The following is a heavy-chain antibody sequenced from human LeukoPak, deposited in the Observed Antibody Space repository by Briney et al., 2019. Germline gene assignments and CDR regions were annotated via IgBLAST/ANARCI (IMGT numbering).Heavy chain of an antibody. V-gene: IGHV3-48*01. J-gene: IGHJ4*02. CDR1: GFTFSSYG. CDR3: ARVNRMVPGYCSGGTCPGDY. D-gene: IGHD2-15*01. Sequence: GGSLRLSCAASGFTFSSYGMSWVRQAPGKGLEWVSYISYSSSTIYYADSVKGRFTISRDNANNSLYLQMNSLRAEDTAVYYCARVNRMVPGYCSGGTCPGDYWGQATLVTVSS. CDR2: ISYSSSTI.